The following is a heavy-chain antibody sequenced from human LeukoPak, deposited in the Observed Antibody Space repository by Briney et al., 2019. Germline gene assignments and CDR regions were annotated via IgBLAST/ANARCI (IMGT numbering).Heavy chain of an antibody. CDR1: GGTFSSYA. CDR2: IIPIFGTA. V-gene: IGHV1-69*13. J-gene: IGHJ3*02. CDR3: ARDIVVVTAIRWGDAFDI. D-gene: IGHD2-21*02. Sequence: SVKVSCKASGGTFSSYAISWVRQAPGQGLEWMGGIIPIFGTANYAQKFQGRVTITADESTSTAYMEMSSLRSEDTAVYYCARDIVVVTAIRWGDAFDIWGQGTMVTVSS.